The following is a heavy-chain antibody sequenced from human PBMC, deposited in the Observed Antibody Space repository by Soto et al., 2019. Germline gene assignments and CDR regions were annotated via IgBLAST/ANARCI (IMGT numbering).Heavy chain of an antibody. D-gene: IGHD3-22*01. CDR1: GFTFTSSA. J-gene: IGHJ4*02. Sequence: QMQLVQSGPEVKKPGTSVKVSCKASGFTFTSSAVKWVRQARGQRLEWLGWIVVGSGKKNYAQKFQERVTITRDMSTSTAYMELSSLRSEDTAVYYCAAPHYYDSSGYYGGYWGQGTLVTVSS. CDR3: AAPHYYDSSGYYGGY. CDR2: IVVGSGKK. V-gene: IGHV1-58*01.